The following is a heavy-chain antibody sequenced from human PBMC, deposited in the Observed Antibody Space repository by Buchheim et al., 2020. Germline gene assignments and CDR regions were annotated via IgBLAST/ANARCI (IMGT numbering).Heavy chain of an antibody. V-gene: IGHV3-74*01. J-gene: IGHJ6*02. CDR2: INSDGSSI. CDR3: ARDYYDSRYYHYGMDV. CDR1: GFTFSSYW. Sequence: EVQLVESGGGLVQPGGSLRLSCAASGFTFSSYWMHWVRQAPGKGLVWVSRINSDGSSITYADSVKGRFTISRDNARNTLYLQINSLRAEDTAVYYCARDYYDSRYYHYGMDVWGQGTT. D-gene: IGHD5-12*01.